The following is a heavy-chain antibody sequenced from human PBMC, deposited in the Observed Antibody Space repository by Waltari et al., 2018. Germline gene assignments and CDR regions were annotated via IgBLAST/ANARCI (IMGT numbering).Heavy chain of an antibody. D-gene: IGHD2-15*01. J-gene: IGHJ3*02. V-gene: IGHV4-38-2*02. CDR2: IYHTGRT. Sequence: QVQLQESGPGLAKPSETLSLTCTVSHYSISNGYYWGWIRQPPGKGLEWIASIYHTGRTYYSPSRRRRVSISIDTSMSQLSLRLSSVTAADTADYYCAMVGHCSGGSCPNDAFDTWGPGTSVTV. CDR1: HYSISNGYY. CDR3: AMVGHCSGGSCPNDAFDT.